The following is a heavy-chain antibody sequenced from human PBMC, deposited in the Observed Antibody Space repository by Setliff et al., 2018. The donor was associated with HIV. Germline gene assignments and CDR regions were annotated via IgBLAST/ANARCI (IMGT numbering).Heavy chain of an antibody. CDR1: GDSISIYY. J-gene: IGHJ4*02. D-gene: IGHD3-9*01. V-gene: IGHV4-59*01. Sequence: SETLSLTCTVSGDSISIYYWSWIRQPPGKGLEWIGYIYYTGTTTYNPSLKSRVTISVDTSKNQFSLKLSSVTAADTAVYYCARGGYYDILTGYSNGFDYWGQGTQVTVSS. CDR3: ARGGYYDILTGYSNGFDY. CDR2: IYYTGTT.